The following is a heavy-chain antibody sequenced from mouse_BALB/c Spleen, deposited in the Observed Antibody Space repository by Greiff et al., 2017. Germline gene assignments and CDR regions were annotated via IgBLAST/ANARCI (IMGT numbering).Heavy chain of an antibody. D-gene: IGHD2-10*01. V-gene: IGHV5-17*02. CDR1: GFTFSSFG. CDR3: ARSYYGQYYAMDY. J-gene: IGHJ4*01. CDR2: ISSGSSTI. Sequence: EVKLMESGGGLVQPGGSRKLSCAASGFTFSSFGMHWVRQAPEKGLEWVAYISSGSSTIYYADTVKGRFTISRDNPKNTLFLQMTSLRSEDTAMYYCARSYYGQYYAMDYWGQGTSVTVSS.